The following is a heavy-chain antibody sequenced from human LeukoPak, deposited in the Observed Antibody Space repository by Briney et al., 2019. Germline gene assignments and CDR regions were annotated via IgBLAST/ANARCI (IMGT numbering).Heavy chain of an antibody. CDR3: ATDGAGFDT. CDR2: ISGSGDNT. Sequence: GGSLKLSCAASGFSFSSYAMSWVRQAPGKGLEWVSSISGSGDNTYYAESVKGRFTISRDNSKNTLFLQMNNLRAEDTAVYYCATDGAGFDTWGQGVLVTVSS. V-gene: IGHV3-23*01. J-gene: IGHJ5*02. CDR1: GFSFSSYA.